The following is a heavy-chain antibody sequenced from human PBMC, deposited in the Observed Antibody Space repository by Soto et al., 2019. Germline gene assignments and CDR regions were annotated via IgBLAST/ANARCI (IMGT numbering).Heavy chain of an antibody. CDR2: IIPIFGTA. J-gene: IGHJ4*02. V-gene: IGHV1-69*13. Sequence: SVKVSCKASGGTFSSYAISWVRQAPGQGLEWMGGIIPIFGTANYAQKFQGRVTITADESTSTAYMELSSLRSEDTAVYYCARDHERYCSSTSCYNYFDYWGQGTLVTVSS. D-gene: IGHD2-2*02. CDR3: ARDHERYCSSTSCYNYFDY. CDR1: GGTFSSYA.